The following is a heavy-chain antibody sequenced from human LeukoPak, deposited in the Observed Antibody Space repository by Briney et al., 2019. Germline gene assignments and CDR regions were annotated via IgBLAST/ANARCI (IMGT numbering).Heavy chain of an antibody. J-gene: IGHJ3*02. CDR3: ARGEVLLAFDT. CDR1: GYTFTGYY. D-gene: IGHD1-26*01. Sequence: ASVKVSCKASGYTFTGYYMHWVRQAPGQGLEWMGWINPNSGGTNYAQMFQGRVTMTRDTSISTAYMELSRLRSDDTAVYYCARGEVLLAFDTWGQGTMVTVSS. V-gene: IGHV1-2*02. CDR2: INPNSGGT.